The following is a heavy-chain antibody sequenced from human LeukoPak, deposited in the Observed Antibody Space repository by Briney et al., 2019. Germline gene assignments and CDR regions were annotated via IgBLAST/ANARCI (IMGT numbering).Heavy chain of an antibody. D-gene: IGHD6-13*01. Sequence: GRSLRLSCAASGFTFCGYVMRWVRQAPGKGLGWVAVLSSVGTIKYYADPVKGRFTISRDNSKNTPYLQTHSLRTEDTAVYYSAKDRIAAAGMGALVFWGQGTLGTASS. CDR3: AKDRIAAAGMGALVF. CDR2: LSSVGTIK. J-gene: IGHJ1*01. V-gene: IGHV3-30*18. CDR1: GFTFCGYV.